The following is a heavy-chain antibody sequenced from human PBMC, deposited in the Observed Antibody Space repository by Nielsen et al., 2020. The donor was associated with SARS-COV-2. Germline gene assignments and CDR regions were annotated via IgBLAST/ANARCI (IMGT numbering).Heavy chain of an antibody. D-gene: IGHD3-3*01. CDR2: ISAYNGNT. V-gene: IGHV1-18*01. Sequence: ASVKVSCKASGYTFTSYGISWVRQAPGQGLEWMGWISAYNGNTNYAQKLQGRVTMTTDTSTSTAYMELSSLRSEDTAVYYCARNYQIFGVVIYYYYGMDVWGQGTTVTVSS. CDR3: ARNYQIFGVVIYYYYGMDV. J-gene: IGHJ6*02. CDR1: GYTFTSYG.